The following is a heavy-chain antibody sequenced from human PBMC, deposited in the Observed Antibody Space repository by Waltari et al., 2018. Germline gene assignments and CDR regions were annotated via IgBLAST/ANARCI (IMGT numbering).Heavy chain of an antibody. CDR2: NKERRNSL. CDR1: GFTISTYI. D-gene: IGHD3-22*01. V-gene: IGHV3-21*01. CDR3: ARDDIRVDDTQKPSYYGMDV. Sequence: EVNLVESGGGLVKPGGSLRLPCAASGFTISTYIMNWVRQAPGEGRGWGASNKERRNSLSTADSVKGQFTTSRDKAENTVFLQMNSLALEDTAVYYCARDDIRVDDTQKPSYYGMDVWGQGITVTVSS. J-gene: IGHJ6*01.